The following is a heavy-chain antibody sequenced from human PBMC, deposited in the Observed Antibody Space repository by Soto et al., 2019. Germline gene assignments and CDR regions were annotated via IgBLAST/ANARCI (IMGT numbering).Heavy chain of an antibody. CDR1: GFTFSSYA. J-gene: IGHJ6*02. CDR2: ISASGTGT. Sequence: EVQLLESGGGLVQPGGSLRLSCAASGFTFSSYAMGWVRQAPGKGLEWVSAISASGTGTYYADSVKGRFTISRDNSKNTLFLQMNSLRAEDTAVYYCANLVGPGETPGGMGVWGQGTTVTVSS. D-gene: IGHD1-26*01. V-gene: IGHV3-23*01. CDR3: ANLVGPGETPGGMGV.